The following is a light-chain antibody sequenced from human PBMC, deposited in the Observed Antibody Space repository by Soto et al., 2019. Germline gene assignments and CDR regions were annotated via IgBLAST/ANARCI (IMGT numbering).Light chain of an antibody. CDR3: QQYGDSPL. CDR2: GAD. Sequence: EIVLTQSPGTLSLSPGERATLSCRASQSVRSSYLAWYQQKPGQAPRLLIYGADSRATGIPDRFSGSGSGTDLTLTISRLGPEGFAVYCCQQYGDSPLFGPGPKVDIK. CDR1: QSVRSSY. J-gene: IGKJ3*01. V-gene: IGKV3-20*01.